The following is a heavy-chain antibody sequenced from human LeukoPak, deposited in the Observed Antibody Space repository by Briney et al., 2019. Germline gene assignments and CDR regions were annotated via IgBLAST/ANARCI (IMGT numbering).Heavy chain of an antibody. V-gene: IGHV1-18*01. CDR2: ISPYNGNT. D-gene: IGHD4-17*01. CDR1: GYTFTSYG. J-gene: IGHJ5*02. Sequence: ASVKVSCKASGYTFTSYGINWVRQAPGQGLEWMGWISPYNGNTKYAEKITRRVTITTDTSTSTAHMELRSLSSDDTAVYHCARDKRGYGDSSGVSKWIDPWGQGTLVTVSS. CDR3: ARDKRGYGDSSGVSKWIDP.